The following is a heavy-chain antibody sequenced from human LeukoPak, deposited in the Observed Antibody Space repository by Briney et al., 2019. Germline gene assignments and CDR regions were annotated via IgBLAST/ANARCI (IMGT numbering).Heavy chain of an antibody. CDR3: ARASTDSSGY. J-gene: IGHJ4*02. CDR1: GLSFSSHE. CDR2: IASGVDAR. D-gene: IGHD6-6*01. V-gene: IGHV3-23*01. Sequence: GGSLRLSCTGSGLSFSSHEWSWVRQAPGKGLEWVSGIASGVDARYYAPSVKGRFSISRDNAKNSLYLQMNSLRAEDTAVYYCARASTDSSGYWGQGTLVTVSS.